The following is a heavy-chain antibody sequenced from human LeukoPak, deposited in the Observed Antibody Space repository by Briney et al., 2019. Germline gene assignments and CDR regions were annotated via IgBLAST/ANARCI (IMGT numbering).Heavy chain of an antibody. V-gene: IGHV4-34*01. CDR3: ARWGYSRIFDY. CDR2: INHSGST. J-gene: IGHJ4*02. Sequence: SETLSLTCAVYGGSFSGYYWSWIRQPPGKGLEWIGEINHSGSTNYNPSLKSRVTISVDTSKNQFSLKLSSVTAADTAVYYCARWGYSRIFDYWGQGTLVTVSS. CDR1: GGSFSGYY. D-gene: IGHD6-13*01.